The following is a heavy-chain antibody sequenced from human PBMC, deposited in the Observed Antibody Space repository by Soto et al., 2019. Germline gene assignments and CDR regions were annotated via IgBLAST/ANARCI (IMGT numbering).Heavy chain of an antibody. Sequence: GGSLRLSCAASGFTFSSYGMHWVRQAPGKGLEWVAVIWYDGSNKYYADSVKGRFTISRDNSKNTLYLQMNSLRAEDTAVYYCARTTVTPTADAFDIWGQGTMVTVSS. V-gene: IGHV3-33*01. D-gene: IGHD4-17*01. J-gene: IGHJ3*02. CDR1: GFTFSSYG. CDR3: ARTTVTPTADAFDI. CDR2: IWYDGSNK.